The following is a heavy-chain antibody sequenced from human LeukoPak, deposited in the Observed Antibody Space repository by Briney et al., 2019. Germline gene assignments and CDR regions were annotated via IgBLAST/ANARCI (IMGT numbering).Heavy chain of an antibody. CDR1: GFTLSSYW. D-gene: IGHD3-3*01. J-gene: IGHJ6*03. Sequence: GGSLRLSCAASGFTLSSYWMHWVRQAPGKGLVWVSRINSDGSSTSYADSVKGRFTISRDHAKNTLYLQMNSLRAEDTAVYYCARCITIFGVVYYYYMDVWGKGTTVTVSS. CDR3: ARCITIFGVVYYYYMDV. CDR2: INSDGSST. V-gene: IGHV3-74*01.